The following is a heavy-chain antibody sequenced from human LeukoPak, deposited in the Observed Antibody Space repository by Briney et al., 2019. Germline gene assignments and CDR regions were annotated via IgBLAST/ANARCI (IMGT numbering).Heavy chain of an antibody. V-gene: IGHV1-69*13. CDR3: ARSSYYDILTGYYGGNFDY. D-gene: IGHD3-9*01. CDR2: IIPIFGTA. J-gene: IGHJ4*02. CDR1: GDTFSSYA. Sequence: ASVKVSCKTSGDTFSSYALSWVRHAPGQGLEWMGGIIPIFGTANYAQKFQGRVTITADESTSTAYMELSSLRSEDTAVYYCARSSYYDILTGYYGGNFDYWGQGTLVTVSS.